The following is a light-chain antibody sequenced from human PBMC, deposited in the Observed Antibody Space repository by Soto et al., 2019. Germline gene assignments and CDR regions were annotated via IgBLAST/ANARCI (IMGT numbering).Light chain of an antibody. CDR3: SSYTSSTIL. Sequence: QSVLTQPASVSGSPGQSIIISCTGTSSDADAYNYVSWYQHHPGKAPKHLIYDVSNRPSGISNRFSGSKSGNTASLTISGLQPEDEADYFCSSYTSSTILFGGGTQLTVL. J-gene: IGLJ2*01. CDR2: DVS. V-gene: IGLV2-14*03. CDR1: SSDADAYNY.